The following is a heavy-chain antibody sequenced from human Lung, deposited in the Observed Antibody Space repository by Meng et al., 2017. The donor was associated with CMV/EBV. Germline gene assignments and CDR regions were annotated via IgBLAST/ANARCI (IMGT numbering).Heavy chain of an antibody. CDR1: DGSVSSSNW. D-gene: IGHD3-10*01. V-gene: IGHV4-4*02. CDR3: GREGYFGSGNYPIDY. J-gene: IGHJ4*02. CDR2: IFRTGAT. Sequence: SDGSVSSSNWWSWVRQPPGKGLEWIGEIFRTGATNYNPSLKSRVTISVDKSNNQFSLKLTSVTAVDTAVYYCGREGYFGSGNYPIDYWGQGTLVTVSS.